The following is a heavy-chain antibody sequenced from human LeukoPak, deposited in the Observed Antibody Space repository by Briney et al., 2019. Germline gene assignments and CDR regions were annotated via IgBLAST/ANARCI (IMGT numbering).Heavy chain of an antibody. CDR3: ARALGSSSEDPSAPFDY. V-gene: IGHV1-18*01. J-gene: IGHJ4*02. D-gene: IGHD6-6*01. CDR1: GYTFTSYG. CDR2: ISAYNGNT. Sequence: ASVKVSCKASGYTFTSYGISWVRQAPGQGLEWMGWISAYNGNTNYAQKLQGRVTMTTDTSTSTAYMELRSLRSDDTAVYYCARALGSSSEDPSAPFDYWGQGALVTVSS.